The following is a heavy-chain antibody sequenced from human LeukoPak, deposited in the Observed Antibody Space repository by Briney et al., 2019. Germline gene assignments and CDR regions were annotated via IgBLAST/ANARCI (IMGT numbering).Heavy chain of an antibody. D-gene: IGHD6-19*01. CDR1: GGSISSGGYY. J-gene: IGHJ5*02. CDR2: IYHSGST. Sequence: PSQTLSLTCTVSGGSISSGGYYWSWIRQPPGKGLEWIGYIYHSGSTYYNPSLKSRVTISVDTSKNQFSLKLSSVTAADTAVYYCARQQWLDNWFDPWGQGTLVTVSS. CDR3: ARQQWLDNWFDP. V-gene: IGHV4-30-2*01.